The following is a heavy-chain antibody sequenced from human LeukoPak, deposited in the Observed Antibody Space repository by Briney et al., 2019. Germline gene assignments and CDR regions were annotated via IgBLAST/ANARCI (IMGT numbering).Heavy chain of an antibody. J-gene: IGHJ4*02. V-gene: IGHV1-2*06. CDR2: INPNSGVT. CDR1: GYDFTNYY. CDR3: ARGFLSAAGPFDY. Sequence: GAAVRVSCKASGYDFTNYYINWVRQAPGQGLEWMGRINPNSGVTSYAQKFRGRVTLARDTSINTAYMQLSNLRSDDTAVYFCARGFLSAAGPFDYWGQGSLVTVSS. D-gene: IGHD6-13*01.